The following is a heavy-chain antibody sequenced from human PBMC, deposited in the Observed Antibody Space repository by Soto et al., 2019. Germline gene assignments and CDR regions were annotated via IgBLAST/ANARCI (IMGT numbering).Heavy chain of an antibody. V-gene: IGHV1-69*06. CDR1: GDTFTTYT. J-gene: IGHJ4*02. CDR2: IVPILGAG. CDR3: AREGEEIPAHRY. D-gene: IGHD3-16*01. Sequence: QVQLVQSGAEVKKPGSSVKVSCKASGDTFTTYTINWVRQAPGQGLEWMGGIVPILGAGNYAQKFQGRVTITADRSTTTAYLDLSSLRSDDTAVYYCAREGEEIPAHRYWGQGTLVTVSS.